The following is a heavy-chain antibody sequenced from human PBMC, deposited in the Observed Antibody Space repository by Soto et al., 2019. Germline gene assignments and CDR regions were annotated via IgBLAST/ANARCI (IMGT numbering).Heavy chain of an antibody. D-gene: IGHD6-13*01. J-gene: IGHJ5*02. CDR1: GYTFTGYY. CDR2: INPNSGGT. CDR3: ARSIAAAGTFDP. Sequence: ASVKVSCKASGYTFTGYYMHWVRQAPGQGLEWMGWINPNSGGTNYAQKFQGRVTMTRDTSISTAYMELSRLRSDDAAVYYCARSIAAAGTFDPWGQGTLVTVSS. V-gene: IGHV1-2*02.